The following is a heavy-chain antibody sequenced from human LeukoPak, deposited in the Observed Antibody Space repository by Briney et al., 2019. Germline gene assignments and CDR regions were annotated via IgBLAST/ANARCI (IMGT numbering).Heavy chain of an antibody. CDR3: ARETYCGGDCYSELWFDP. V-gene: IGHV1-69*04. CDR2: IIPILGIA. D-gene: IGHD2-21*02. Sequence: SVKVSCKASGGTFSSYAISWVRQAPGQGLEWMGRIIPILGIANYAQKFQGRVTITADKSTSTAYMELSSLRSEDTAVYYCARETYCGGDCYSELWFDPWGQGTLVTISS. CDR1: GGTFSSYA. J-gene: IGHJ5*02.